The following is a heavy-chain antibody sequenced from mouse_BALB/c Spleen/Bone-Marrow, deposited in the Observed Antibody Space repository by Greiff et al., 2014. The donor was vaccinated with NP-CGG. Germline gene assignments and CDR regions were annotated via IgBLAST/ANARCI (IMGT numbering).Heavy chain of an antibody. CDR2: IRNKANGYTT. Sequence: EVQLQQSGGGLVQPGGSLRLSCATSGFTFTDYYMNWVRQPPGKALEWLGFIRNKANGYTTEYSASVKGRFTISRDNSQSILYLQMNTLRAEDSATYYCARDKGIVFFDYWGQGTTLTVSS. CDR1: GFTFTDYY. J-gene: IGHJ2*01. V-gene: IGHV7-3*02. CDR3: ARDKGIVFFDY.